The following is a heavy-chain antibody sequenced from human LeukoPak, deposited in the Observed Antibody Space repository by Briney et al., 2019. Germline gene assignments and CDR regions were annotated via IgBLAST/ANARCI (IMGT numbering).Heavy chain of an antibody. CDR2: ISYDGSNK. CDR3: AKDASSGWIHFDY. D-gene: IGHD6-19*01. Sequence: GRSLRLSCVASGFSFSSYSMNWVRQAPGKGLEWVAVISYDGSNKYYADSVKGRFTISRDNSKNTLYLQMNSLRAEDTAVYYCAKDASSGWIHFDYWGQGTLVTVSS. V-gene: IGHV3-30*18. J-gene: IGHJ4*02. CDR1: GFSFSSYS.